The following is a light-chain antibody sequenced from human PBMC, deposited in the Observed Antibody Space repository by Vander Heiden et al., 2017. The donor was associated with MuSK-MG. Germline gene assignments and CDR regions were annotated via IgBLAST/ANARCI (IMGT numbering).Light chain of an antibody. Sequence: EIVLTQSPGTLSLSQGERATLSCRASQSVDRYHFAWYQQRPGQAPRLLIYAASTRATGIPDRFSGSGSGTDFTLTITRLEPEDSAVYYCQQYGVFSYTFGQGTRLQIK. V-gene: IGKV3-20*01. J-gene: IGKJ2*01. CDR3: QQYGVFSYT. CDR2: AAS. CDR1: QSVDRYH.